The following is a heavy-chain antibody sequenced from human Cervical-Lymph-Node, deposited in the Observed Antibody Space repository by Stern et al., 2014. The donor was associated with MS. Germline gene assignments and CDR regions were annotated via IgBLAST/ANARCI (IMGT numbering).Heavy chain of an antibody. CDR3: ACRRRGPIGY. Sequence: LPCAVYGESFSGYYWSWIRQPPGKGLEWLGEINHSGSTNYNPSLKSRVTISVDTSKNQFSLKLSSVTAADTAVYYCACRRRGPIGYWGQGTLVTVSS. CDR2: INHSGST. J-gene: IGHJ4*02. V-gene: IGHV4-34*01. D-gene: IGHD3-10*01. CDR1: GESFSGYY.